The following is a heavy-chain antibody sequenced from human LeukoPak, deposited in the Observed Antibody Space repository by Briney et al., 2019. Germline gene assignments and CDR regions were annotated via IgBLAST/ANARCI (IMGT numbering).Heavy chain of an antibody. CDR1: GFTFSTCA. Sequence: GGSLRLSCAASGFTFSTCAMSWVRQAPGKGLEWVSTIDGSGVSTSYADSVTGRFTISRDNSKNTLYLQMNSLRAEDTALYYCAKDYVSGSYYPPPIFFDYWGQGTLVTVSS. D-gene: IGHD1-26*01. J-gene: IGHJ4*02. CDR3: AKDYVSGSYYPPPIFFDY. CDR2: IDGSGVST. V-gene: IGHV3-23*01.